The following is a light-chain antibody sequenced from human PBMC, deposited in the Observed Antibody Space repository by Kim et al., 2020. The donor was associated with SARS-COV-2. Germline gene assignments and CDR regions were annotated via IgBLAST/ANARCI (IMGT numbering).Light chain of an antibody. J-gene: IGLJ2*01. V-gene: IGLV2-14*03. Sequence: QSALTQPASVSGSPGQSITISCTGSGSDVGGYNFVSWYQQYPGKAPKLMIYDVSKWPSGVSNRFSGSKSGNTASLTISGLQAADEADYYCSSHTAANTVIFGGGTKVTVL. CDR2: DVS. CDR3: SSHTAANTVI. CDR1: GSDVGGYNF.